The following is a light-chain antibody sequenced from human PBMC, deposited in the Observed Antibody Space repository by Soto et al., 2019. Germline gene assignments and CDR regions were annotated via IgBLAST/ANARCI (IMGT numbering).Light chain of an antibody. CDR2: AAS. J-gene: IGKJ5*01. Sequence: EIQMTQSPSSLSAFVGDRVTITCRASQSISSYLNWYQQKPGKAPNLLIYAASSLQSGVPSRFSGSGSGTDFTLTISSLQPEDFATYYCQQSYSTLPIPFGQGTRLAIK. CDR3: QQSYSTLPIP. CDR1: QSISSY. V-gene: IGKV1-39*01.